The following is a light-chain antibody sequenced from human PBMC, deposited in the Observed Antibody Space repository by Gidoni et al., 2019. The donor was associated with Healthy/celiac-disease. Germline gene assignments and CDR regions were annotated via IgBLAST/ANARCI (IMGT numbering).Light chain of an antibody. V-gene: IGKV3-11*01. CDR1: QSVSSY. CDR3: QQRSNWPRGLT. Sequence: EIVLPQSPATLSLSPGERATLSCSASQSVSSYLAWYQQKPGQAPRLLIYDASNRATGIPARFSGSGSGTDFTLTISSLAPEDFAVYYCQQRSNWPRGLTFGGGTKVEIK. CDR2: DAS. J-gene: IGKJ4*01.